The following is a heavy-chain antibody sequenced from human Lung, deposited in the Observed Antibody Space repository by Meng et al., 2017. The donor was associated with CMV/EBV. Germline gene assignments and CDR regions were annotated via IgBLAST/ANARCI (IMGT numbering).Heavy chain of an antibody. V-gene: IGHV1-46*01. CDR3: ARDLGYSSSWYFQYYFDC. D-gene: IGHD6-13*01. J-gene: IGHJ4*01. Sequence: ASVXVSXKASGYTLTNYYIHWVRQAPGQGLEWMGIINPSDNTTIYAQKFQGRVTMTRDTSTSTVYMELSSLRSDDTALYYCARDLGYSSSWYFQYYFDCWGXGTLVT. CDR2: INPSDNTT. CDR1: GYTLTNYY.